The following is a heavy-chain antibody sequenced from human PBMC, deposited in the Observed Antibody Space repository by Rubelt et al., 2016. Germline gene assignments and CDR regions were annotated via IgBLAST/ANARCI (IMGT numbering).Heavy chain of an antibody. CDR1: GYTFTSYG. D-gene: IGHD2-15*01. V-gene: IGHV1-18*01. J-gene: IGHJ4*02. CDR3: ARDYCSGGSCYSVFDY. Sequence: QVQLVQSGAEVKKPGASVKVSCKASGYTFTSYGISWVRQAPGQGLEWMGWISAYNGNTNYAQKFKGRVTMTRDTSISTAYRELSRLRSDDTAVYYCARDYCSGGSCYSVFDYWGQGTLVTVSS. CDR2: ISAYNGNT.